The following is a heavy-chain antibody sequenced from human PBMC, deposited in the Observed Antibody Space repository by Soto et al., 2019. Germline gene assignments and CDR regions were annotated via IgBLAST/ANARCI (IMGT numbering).Heavy chain of an antibody. V-gene: IGHV4-59*01. CDR3: ARELPYYDFWSGYYTGMRWFDP. Sequence: PSETLSLTCTVSGGSISSYYWSWIRQPPGKGLEWIGYIYYSGSTNYNPSLKSRVTISVDTSKNQFSLKLSSVTAADTAVYYCARELPYYDFWSGYYTGMRWFDPWGQGTLVTVSS. D-gene: IGHD3-3*01. J-gene: IGHJ5*02. CDR1: GGSISSYY. CDR2: IYYSGST.